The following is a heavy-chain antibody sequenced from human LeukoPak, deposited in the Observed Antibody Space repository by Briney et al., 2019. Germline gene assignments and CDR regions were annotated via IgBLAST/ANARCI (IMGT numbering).Heavy chain of an antibody. V-gene: IGHV3-23*01. Sequence: GGSLRLSCAVSGFTFSSNAMSWVRQAPGKGLQWVSGISASGGSTYYADSVKGRFTISRDNSKNTLFLQMNSLRAEDTAVYYCARGKYNTYPEDYWGQGTLVTVSS. CDR2: ISASGGST. CDR3: ARGKYNTYPEDY. D-gene: IGHD1-14*01. CDR1: GFTFSSNA. J-gene: IGHJ4*02.